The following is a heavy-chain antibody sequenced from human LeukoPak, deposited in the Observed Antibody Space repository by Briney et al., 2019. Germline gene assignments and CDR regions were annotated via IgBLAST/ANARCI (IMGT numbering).Heavy chain of an antibody. CDR2: IQSDGSTT. V-gene: IGHV3-74*01. J-gene: IGHJ4*02. CDR1: GFTLSNYW. D-gene: IGHD4-17*01. Sequence: GGSLRLSCAASGFTLSNYWMHWVRQAPGKGPVWVSRIQSDGSTTTYAESVRGRFTISRDNAKNTLYWQMNSLRAEDTAVYYCAREAAVPNTVFDYWGQGSLVTVSS. CDR3: AREAAVPNTVFDY.